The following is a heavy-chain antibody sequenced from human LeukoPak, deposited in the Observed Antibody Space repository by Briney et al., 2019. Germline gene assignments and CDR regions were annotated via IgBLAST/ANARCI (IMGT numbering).Heavy chain of an antibody. V-gene: IGHV3-30*18. CDR2: ISYDGSEK. Sequence: GGSLRLSCAASGFTFISYDMHWVRQAPGKGLEWVAIISYDGSEKYYADSVKGRFTISRDNSKNTLYLQMNSLIAEDTAVYYCAKDRRGYSGYDGDYFDNWGQGTLVTVSS. CDR1: GFTFISYD. CDR3: AKDRRGYSGYDGDYFDN. D-gene: IGHD5-12*01. J-gene: IGHJ4*02.